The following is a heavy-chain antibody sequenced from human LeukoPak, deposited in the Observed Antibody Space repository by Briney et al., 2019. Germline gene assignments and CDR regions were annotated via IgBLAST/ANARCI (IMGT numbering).Heavy chain of an antibody. CDR3: ATEYSYGMWGFDY. Sequence: SETLSLTCTVSGGSISSYYWSWIRQPPGNGLERIGYIYHSGSTNYNPSLMSRVTMSVDTSKNQFSLKLNSVTAADTAVYYCATEYSYGMWGFDYWGQGTLVTVSS. J-gene: IGHJ4*02. D-gene: IGHD5-18*01. CDR1: GGSISSYY. CDR2: IYHSGST. V-gene: IGHV4-59*01.